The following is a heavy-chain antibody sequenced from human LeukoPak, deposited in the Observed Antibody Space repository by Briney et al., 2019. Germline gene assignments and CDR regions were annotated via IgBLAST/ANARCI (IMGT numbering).Heavy chain of an antibody. CDR2: IYSGGST. CDR3: ARSDYSSGYNYYFDY. J-gene: IGHJ4*02. D-gene: IGHD6-19*01. V-gene: IGHV3-53*01. Sequence: SGGSLRLSCAASGFTVSSNYMSWVSQAPGKGLEWVSVIYSGGSTYYADSVKGRFTISRDNAKNSLYLQMNSLRAEDTAVYYCARSDYSSGYNYYFDYWGQGTLVTVSS. CDR1: GFTVSSNY.